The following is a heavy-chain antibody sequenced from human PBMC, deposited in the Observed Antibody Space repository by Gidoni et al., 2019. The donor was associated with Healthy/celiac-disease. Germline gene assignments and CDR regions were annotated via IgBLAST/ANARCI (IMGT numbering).Heavy chain of an antibody. CDR2: IDWDDDK. CDR3: ARIPHYYGAFDI. D-gene: IGHD3-10*01. J-gene: IGHJ3*02. Sequence: QVTWREYGPALVKPTQTLTLTCPLSGYSLSTSGMCVSWIRQPPGKALEWLARIDWDDDKYYSTSLKTRLTISKDTSKNQVVLTITNMDPVDTATYYCARIPHYYGAFDIWGQGTMVTVSS. V-gene: IGHV2-70*15. CDR1: GYSLSTSGMC.